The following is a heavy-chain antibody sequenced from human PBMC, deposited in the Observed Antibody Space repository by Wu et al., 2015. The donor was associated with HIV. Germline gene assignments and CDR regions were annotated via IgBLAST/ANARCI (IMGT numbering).Heavy chain of an antibody. J-gene: IGHJ4*02. V-gene: IGHV1-18*01. CDR1: GYTLSSYG. CDR2: ISTYNGNT. D-gene: IGHD5-18*01. Sequence: QVQLAQSGGEVKKPGASVKVSCKASGYTLSSYGISWVRQAPGQGLEWIGWISTYNGNTNYAQKFQGRVTLTTDTSTNTAYMELRSLRSDDTAVYYCARTKGYSYGYYFVPVGPGNAGHRLL. CDR3: ARTKGYSYGYYFVP.